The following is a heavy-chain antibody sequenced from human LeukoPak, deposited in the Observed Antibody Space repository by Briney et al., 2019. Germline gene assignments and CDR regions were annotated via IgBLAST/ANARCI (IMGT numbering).Heavy chain of an antibody. CDR2: IIPIFGTA. V-gene: IGHV1-69*06. CDR3: ARYTTYGSGTDY. CDR1: GGTFSSYA. D-gene: IGHD3-10*01. Sequence: ASVKVSCKASGGTFSSYAISWVRQAPGQGLEWMGGIIPIFGTANYAQKFQGRVTITADKSTSTAYMELGSLRSEDTAVYYCARYTTYGSGTDYWGQGTLVTVSS. J-gene: IGHJ4*02.